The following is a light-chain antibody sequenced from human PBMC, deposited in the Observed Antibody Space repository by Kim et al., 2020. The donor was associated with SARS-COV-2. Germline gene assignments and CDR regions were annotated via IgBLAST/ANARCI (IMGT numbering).Light chain of an antibody. J-gene: IGLJ3*02. Sequence: QSALSQPASVSGSPGQSITISCAGTPSDVGGSHFVSWFQQHPGRAPKLIIYDYTKRPSGVSNRFSGSRSGNTASLTISGLQTEDEADYYCSSYSMSSVRLFGGGTQVTVL. V-gene: IGLV2-14*03. CDR2: DYT. CDR1: PSDVGGSHF. CDR3: SSYSMSSVRL.